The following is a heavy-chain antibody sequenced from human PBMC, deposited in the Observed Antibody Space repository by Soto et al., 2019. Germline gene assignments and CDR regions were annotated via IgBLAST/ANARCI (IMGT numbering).Heavy chain of an antibody. V-gene: IGHV4-30-4*02. J-gene: IGHJ4*02. D-gene: IGHD2-2*02. CDR2: IYYSGST. Sequence: PSDTLSLTCTVSGGSISSGDYYWSWIRQPPGKGLEWIGYIYYSGSTYYNPSLKSRVTISVDTSKNQFSLKLSSVTAADTAVYYCARDLGYCSSTSCYTPDYWGQGTLVTVSS. CDR1: GGSISSGDYY. CDR3: ARDLGYCSSTSCYTPDY.